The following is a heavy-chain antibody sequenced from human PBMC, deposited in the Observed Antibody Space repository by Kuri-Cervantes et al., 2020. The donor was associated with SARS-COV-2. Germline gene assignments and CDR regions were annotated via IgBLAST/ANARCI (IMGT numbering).Heavy chain of an antibody. Sequence: SLKISCAASGFTFGDYDMHWVRQAPGKGLEWVSGIRWNSGSIGYADSVKGRFTISRDNAKNSLYLQMNSLRAEDTALYYCAKDGWLVMGYFDYWGQGTLVTVSS. V-gene: IGHV3-9*01. J-gene: IGHJ4*02. D-gene: IGHD6-19*01. CDR3: AKDGWLVMGYFDY. CDR1: GFTFGDYD. CDR2: IRWNSGSI.